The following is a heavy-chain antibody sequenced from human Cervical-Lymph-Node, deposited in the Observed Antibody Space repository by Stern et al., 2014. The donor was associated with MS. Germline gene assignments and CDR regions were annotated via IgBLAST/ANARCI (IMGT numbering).Heavy chain of an antibody. CDR2: IYGDDDK. V-gene: IGHV2-5*02. Sequence: QVTLRESGPTLVKPTQTLTLTCTFSGFSLTTTGAGVAWIRPPPGKALEWLALIYGDDDKRYSPSLKSRLTITEGSSESQVVLTMSNMDPVDTATYYCAHRRGNRMEAFDYWGQGILVTVSS. D-gene: IGHD2-8*01. CDR1: GFSLTTTGAG. CDR3: AHRRGNRMEAFDY. J-gene: IGHJ4*02.